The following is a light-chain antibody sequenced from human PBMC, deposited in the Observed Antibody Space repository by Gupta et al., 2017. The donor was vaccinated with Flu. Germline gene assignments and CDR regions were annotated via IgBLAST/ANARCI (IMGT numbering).Light chain of an antibody. V-gene: IGKV3-11*01. CDR1: QIFYRS. CDR2: ASS. Sequence: TLSLSPGETATISCRARQIFYRSLAWYQHKPCHAPMLIVYASSNTGVGIPAMFSGSGVGTDGTLTINNRQPEDYGLYYCQLLTNWPPELTFGQGTRLEIK. CDR3: QLLTNWPPELT. J-gene: IGKJ5*01.